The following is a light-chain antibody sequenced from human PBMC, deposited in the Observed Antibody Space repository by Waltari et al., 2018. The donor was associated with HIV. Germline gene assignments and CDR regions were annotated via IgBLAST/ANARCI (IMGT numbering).Light chain of an antibody. J-gene: IGLJ2*01. CDR1: KLGDSY. CDR3: QAWDSSTVV. CDR2: QDG. Sequence: SYELTQPPSVSVSPGQTASITCSGDKLGDSYACWYQQKPGQSPVLVIYQDGKRPSGIPERFSGSNSGNTATLTISGTQAMDEADYYCQAWDSSTVVFGGGTKLTVL. V-gene: IGLV3-1*01.